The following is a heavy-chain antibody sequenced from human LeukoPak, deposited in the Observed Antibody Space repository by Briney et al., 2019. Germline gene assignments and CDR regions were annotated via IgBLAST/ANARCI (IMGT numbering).Heavy chain of an antibody. CDR2: INPSGGST. V-gene: IGHV1-46*01. CDR3: ARDQTSYNWFDP. CDR1: GYTFTSYY. J-gene: IGHJ5*02. Sequence: ASVEVSCKASGYTFTSYYMHWVRQAPGQGLEWMGIINPSGGSTSYAQKFQGRVTMTRDTSTSTVYMELSSLRSEDTAVYYCARDQTSYNWFDPWGQGTLVTVSS.